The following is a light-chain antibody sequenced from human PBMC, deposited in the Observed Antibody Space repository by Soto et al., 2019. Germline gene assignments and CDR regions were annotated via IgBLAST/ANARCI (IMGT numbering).Light chain of an antibody. CDR3: QLYDGSPRT. Sequence: ENVLTQSPGTVSLSPGERATLSCRASQGVTSNHLAWYQQKPGQAPRLLIYGVFNRATGIPDRFSGSGSGTDFTLTITKLEPEDSAVYFCQLYDGSPRTFGQGTKLEIK. J-gene: IGKJ2*01. CDR1: QGVTSNH. CDR2: GVF. V-gene: IGKV3-20*01.